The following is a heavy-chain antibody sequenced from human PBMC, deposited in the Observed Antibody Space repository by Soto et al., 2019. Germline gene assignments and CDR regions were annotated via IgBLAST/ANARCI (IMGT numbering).Heavy chain of an antibody. V-gene: IGHV3-66*01. CDR1: GFTVRSNY. CDR3: ARDSPFYGMDV. CDR2: IYSGGST. Sequence: SLTLACAASGFTVRSNYISWVRQAPGKGLEWVSVIYSGGSTYYADSVKGRFTISRDNSKNTLYLQMNSLRAEDTAVYYCARDSPFYGMDVWGQGTTVTVS. J-gene: IGHJ6*02.